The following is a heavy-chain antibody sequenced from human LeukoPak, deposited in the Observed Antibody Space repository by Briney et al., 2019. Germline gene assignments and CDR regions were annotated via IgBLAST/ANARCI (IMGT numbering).Heavy chain of an antibody. CDR2: ISGSGGST. Sequence: PGGSLRLSCAASGFTFSSYAMSWVRQAPGKGLEWVSAISGSGGSTYYADSVKGRFTISRDNSKNTLYLQMNSLRAEDTAVYYCAKVREGLRYFEPFDYWGQGTLVTVSS. V-gene: IGHV3-23*01. D-gene: IGHD3-9*01. CDR1: GFTFSSYA. CDR3: AKVREGLRYFEPFDY. J-gene: IGHJ4*02.